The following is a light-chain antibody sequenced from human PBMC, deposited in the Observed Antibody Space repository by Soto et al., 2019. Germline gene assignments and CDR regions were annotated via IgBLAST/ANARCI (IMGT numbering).Light chain of an antibody. J-gene: IGLJ2*01. CDR2: EVS. CDR1: SSDVGNYNL. Sequence: QSALTQPASVSGSPGQSITISCTGTSSDVGNYNLVSWYQHYPGKAPKLMIYEVSKRPSGVSNRFSGSKSGNTASLTISGLQAEDEADYYCCSYADSSTLVFGGGTKLTVL. V-gene: IGLV2-23*02. CDR3: CSYADSSTLV.